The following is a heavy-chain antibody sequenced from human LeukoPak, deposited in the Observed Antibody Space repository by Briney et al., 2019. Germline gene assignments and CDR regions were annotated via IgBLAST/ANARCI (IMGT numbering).Heavy chain of an antibody. D-gene: IGHD3-3*01. J-gene: IGHJ4*02. CDR3: AGMHYDFWGGSPPAVTY. CDR2: IYTSGST. V-gene: IGHV4-4*09. CDR1: GDSISSFY. Sequence: SETLSLTCTVSGDSISSFYWSWVRQPPGKGLEWIWYIYTSGSTNYNPSLKSRVTISLYAFKNQFSLKLSSVTAADTAIYYCAGMHYDFWGGSPPAVTYWGQGTLVTVSS.